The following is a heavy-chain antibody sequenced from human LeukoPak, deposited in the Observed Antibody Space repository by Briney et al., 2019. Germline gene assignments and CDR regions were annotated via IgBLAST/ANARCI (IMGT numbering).Heavy chain of an antibody. CDR3: TRETTSGY. V-gene: IGHV3-48*04. Sequence: GGSLRLSCAASGFTFSTYSMNWVRQAPGKGLEWVSYISSRSDTIFYADSVKGRFTISRDNAKSSLFLQMDSLRAEDTAVYYCTRETTSGYWGQGTQVTVSS. CDR2: ISSRSDTI. J-gene: IGHJ4*02. CDR1: GFTFSTYS. D-gene: IGHD1-1*01.